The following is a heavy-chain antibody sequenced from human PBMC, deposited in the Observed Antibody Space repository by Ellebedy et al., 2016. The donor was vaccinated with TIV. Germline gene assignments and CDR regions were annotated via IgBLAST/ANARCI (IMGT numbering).Heavy chain of an antibody. CDR3: VRDHDWAFDY. V-gene: IGHV3-48*01. D-gene: IGHD3-9*01. CDR2: IGTSTTTK. Sequence: PGGSLRLSCTASGFTFTSYTMNWVRQAPGSGLGWVSYIGTSTTTKSYADSVTGRFTISRDNARDSLCLQMNSLRVGDTAVYYCVRDHDWAFDYWGQGTLVTVSS. J-gene: IGHJ4*02. CDR1: GFTFTSYT.